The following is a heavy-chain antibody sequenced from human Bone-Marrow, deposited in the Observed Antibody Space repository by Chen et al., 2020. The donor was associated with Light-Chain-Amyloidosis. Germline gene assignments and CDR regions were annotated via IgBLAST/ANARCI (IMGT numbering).Heavy chain of an antibody. Sequence: EVQLVESGGGLVKPGGSLRLSCAASGFTFGRHSMHWVRQAPGKGLEWVSSISTSSSYIHYADSIKGRFTISRDNAKNALFLQMNSLRAEDTAVYYCVREVYDDNYGASYYYYSMDVWGQGTTVTVSS. CDR3: VREVYDDNYGASYYYYSMDV. V-gene: IGHV3-21*02. D-gene: IGHD5-18*01. CDR1: GFTFGRHS. J-gene: IGHJ6*02. CDR2: ISTSSSYI.